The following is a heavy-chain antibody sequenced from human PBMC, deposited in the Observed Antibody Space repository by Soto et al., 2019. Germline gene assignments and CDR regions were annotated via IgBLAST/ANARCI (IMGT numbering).Heavy chain of an antibody. CDR3: ARDDHGSGRYAFFDY. CDR1: GFIFSSYG. CDR2: MWYGGSNE. J-gene: IGHJ4*02. D-gene: IGHD3-10*01. V-gene: IGHV3-33*01. Sequence: QVRLVESGGGVVQPGRSLTVSCAASGFIFSSYGMHWVRQAPGKGLEWVAFMWYGGSNEHYADSVKGRFTISRDNSKNTLYLQMNSLRAEDTAVYYCARDDHGSGRYAFFDYWRQGALVTVSS.